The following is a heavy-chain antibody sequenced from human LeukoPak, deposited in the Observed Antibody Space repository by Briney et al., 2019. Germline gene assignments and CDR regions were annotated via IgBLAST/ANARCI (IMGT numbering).Heavy chain of an antibody. CDR1: GYTFISYA. D-gene: IGHD3-3*01. V-gene: IGHV1-18*01. CDR2: ISAYNGNA. CDR3: ARARITIFGVVHWDY. J-gene: IGHJ4*02. Sequence: AASVKVSCKAFGYTFISYAISWVRQAPGQGLEWMGWISAYNGNANYAQKLQGRVTMTRDTSISTAYMELSRLRSDDTAVYYCARARITIFGVVHWDYWGQGTLVTVSS.